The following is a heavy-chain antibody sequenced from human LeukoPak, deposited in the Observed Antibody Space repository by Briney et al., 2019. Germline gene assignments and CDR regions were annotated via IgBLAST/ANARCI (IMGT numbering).Heavy chain of an antibody. D-gene: IGHD5-18*01. CDR2: IYYSGST. CDR1: SGSINNYY. V-gene: IGHV4-59*01. CDR3: ARDTREDTAMAYFDY. J-gene: IGHJ4*02. Sequence: SETLSLTCTVSSGSINNYYWSWIRQPPGKGLEWIGYIYYSGSTKYNPSLKSRVTISVDTSKNQFSLNLSSVTAADTAVYYCARDTREDTAMAYFDYWGQGTLVTVSS.